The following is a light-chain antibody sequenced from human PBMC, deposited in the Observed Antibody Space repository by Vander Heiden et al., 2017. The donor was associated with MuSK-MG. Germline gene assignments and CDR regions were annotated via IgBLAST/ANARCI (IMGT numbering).Light chain of an antibody. V-gene: IGLV3-25*03. Sequence: SYELTQPPSVSGSPGQTARITCSGDALPKQYAYWYQQKPGQAPVLVIYKDSERPSGIPERFSGSSSGTTVTLTISGVQAEDEADYYCQSADSSGTPNWVFGGGTKLTVL. CDR1: ALPKQY. CDR2: KDS. J-gene: IGLJ3*02. CDR3: QSADSSGTPNWV.